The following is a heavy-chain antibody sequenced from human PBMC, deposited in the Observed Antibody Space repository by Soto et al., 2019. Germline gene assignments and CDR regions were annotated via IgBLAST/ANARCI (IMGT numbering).Heavy chain of an antibody. Sequence: EVQLVESGGGLVQPGGSLRLSCAASGFTFSTYSMNWVRQAPGKGLEWLSYISSSSNIIHYAGSVRGRFTISRDNAENSLYLQMNSLRDEDTAVYFCARLYSTSSVERWFDPWGQGTLVTVSS. CDR3: ARLYSTSSVERWFDP. CDR2: ISSSSNII. V-gene: IGHV3-48*02. D-gene: IGHD2-2*01. CDR1: GFTFSTYS. J-gene: IGHJ5*02.